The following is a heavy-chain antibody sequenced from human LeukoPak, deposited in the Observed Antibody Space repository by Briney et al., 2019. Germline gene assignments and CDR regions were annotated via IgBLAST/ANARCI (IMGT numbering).Heavy chain of an antibody. CDR1: GYTFTSYG. D-gene: IGHD3-22*01. V-gene: IGHV1-18*01. J-gene: IGHJ4*02. CDR2: ISAYNGNT. CDR3: ARDARAYYYDSSGYCDY. Sequence: ASVKASCKASGYTFTSYGISWVRQAPGQGLEWMGWISAYNGNTNYAQKLQGRVTMTRDMSTSTVYMELSSLRSEDTAVYYCARDARAYYYDSSGYCDYWGQGTLVTVSS.